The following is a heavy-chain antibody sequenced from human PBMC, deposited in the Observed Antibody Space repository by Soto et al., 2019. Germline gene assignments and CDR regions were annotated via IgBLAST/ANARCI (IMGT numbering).Heavy chain of an antibody. CDR1: GDTSTIYT. CDR2: IVPILRLT. CDR3: ATDKFGAGRVGVHS. J-gene: IGHJ5*02. V-gene: IGHV1-69*08. D-gene: IGHD3-16*01. Sequence: QVQLVQSGAEVKKPGASLRVSCETSGDTSTIYTITWVRQAPGQGLQWMGRIVPILRLTNYAQEFQGRLTITADSSTSTAHIELTSLTSEDTAVYYFATDKFGAGRVGVHSWGQGTLVVVSS.